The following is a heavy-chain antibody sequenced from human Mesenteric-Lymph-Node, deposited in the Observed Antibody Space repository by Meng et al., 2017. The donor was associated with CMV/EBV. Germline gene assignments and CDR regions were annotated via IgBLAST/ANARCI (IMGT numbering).Heavy chain of an antibody. J-gene: IGHJ4*02. D-gene: IGHD3-16*01. CDR2: INSGSDYI. CDR1: GFIFRGYS. V-gene: IGHV3-21*04. CDR3: AKSPVGEGVFDS. Sequence: GESLKISCAASGFIFRGYSMNWVRQAPGKGLEWVSSINSGSDYIYYGDSVRGRFTISRDNARNSLYLQMNSLRAEDTAVYYCAKSPVGEGVFDSWGQATLVTVSS.